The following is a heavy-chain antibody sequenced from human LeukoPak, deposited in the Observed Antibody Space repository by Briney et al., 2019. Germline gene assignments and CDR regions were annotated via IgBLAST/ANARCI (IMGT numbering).Heavy chain of an antibody. J-gene: IGHJ4*02. V-gene: IGHV4-59*08. CDR3: ARQSRDGDYIAKLFDY. D-gene: IGHD4-17*01. CDR2: IYYSGSI. CDR1: GGSFSNYY. Sequence: SETLPLTCTVSGGSFSNYYWSWIRQPPGKGLEWIGYIYYSGSINYNPSLKSRVTISVDMSKNQFSLQLSSVTAADTAVYYCARQSRDGDYIAKLFDYWGQGTLVTVSS.